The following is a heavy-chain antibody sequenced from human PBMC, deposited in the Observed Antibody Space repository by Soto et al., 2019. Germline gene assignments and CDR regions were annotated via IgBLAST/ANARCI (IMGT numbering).Heavy chain of an antibody. J-gene: IGHJ4*02. D-gene: IGHD2-21*01. V-gene: IGHV3-33*01. Sequence: GGSLRLSCAASGFIFSNYGMHWVRQAPGKGLEWLAVIWYDGNNKYYADSVKGRFTISRDNSNNTLYMQMTSLRADDTAVYYCARGLHSLFDYWGQGTLVTVSS. CDR2: IWYDGNNK. CDR3: ARGLHSLFDY. CDR1: GFIFSNYG.